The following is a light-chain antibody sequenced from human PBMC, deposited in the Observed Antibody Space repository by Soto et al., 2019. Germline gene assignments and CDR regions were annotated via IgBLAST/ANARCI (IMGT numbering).Light chain of an antibody. CDR1: SGHNSYA. V-gene: IGLV4-69*01. CDR3: QTGSTDIGV. Sequence: QLVLTQPPSASASLGASVKLTCTLSSGHNSYAIAWHQQQPEKGPRYLMKLNSDGSHSKGDGIPDRFSGSSSGAERYLTISSLQSEYEADYYCQTGSTDIGVFGGGTQLNVL. J-gene: IGLJ3*02. CDR2: LNSDGSH.